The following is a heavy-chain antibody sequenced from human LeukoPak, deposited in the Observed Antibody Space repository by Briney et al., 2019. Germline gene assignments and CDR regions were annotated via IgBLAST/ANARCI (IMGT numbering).Heavy chain of an antibody. CDR2: IYYSGST. CDR3: ATPTASTGGVDY. V-gene: IGHV4-39*01. D-gene: IGHD4-17*01. Sequence: SETLSLTCTVSGGSISSSSYYWGWIRQPPGKGLEWIGSIYYSGSTYYNPSLKSRVTISVDTSKNQFSLKLSSVTAADTAVYYCATPTASTGGVDYWGQGALVTVSS. CDR1: GGSISSSSYY. J-gene: IGHJ4*02.